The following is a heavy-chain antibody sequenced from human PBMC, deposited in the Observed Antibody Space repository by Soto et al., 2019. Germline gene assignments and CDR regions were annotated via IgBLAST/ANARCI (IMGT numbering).Heavy chain of an antibody. V-gene: IGHV1-18*01. Sequence: QVQLVQSGAEVKKPGASVKVSCKASGYTFTSYGISWVRQAPGQGLEWMGWISAYNGNTNYAQTLQGRVTMTTDTSTSTAYMELRSLRSDDTAVYYCARVADTDIVVVPAAMDMDVWGKGTTVTVSS. CDR1: GYTFTSYG. D-gene: IGHD2-2*01. J-gene: IGHJ6*03. CDR3: ARVADTDIVVVPAAMDMDV. CDR2: ISAYNGNT.